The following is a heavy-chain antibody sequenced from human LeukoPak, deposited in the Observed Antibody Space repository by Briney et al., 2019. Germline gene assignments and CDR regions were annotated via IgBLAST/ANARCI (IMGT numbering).Heavy chain of an antibody. CDR1: GGSISSYY. J-gene: IGHJ4*02. D-gene: IGHD2-2*01. CDR2: IYTSGST. V-gene: IGHV4-4*07. CDR3: ARDRRVCRSTSCTRGAYYFDY. Sequence: SETLSLTCTVSGGSISSYYWSWIRQPAGKGLEWIGRIYTSGSTNYNPSLKSRVTTSVDTSKNQFSLKLSSVTAADTAVYYCARDRRVCRSTSCTRGAYYFDYWGQGTLVTVSS.